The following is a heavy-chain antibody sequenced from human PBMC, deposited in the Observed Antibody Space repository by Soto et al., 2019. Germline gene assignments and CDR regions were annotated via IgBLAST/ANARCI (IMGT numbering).Heavy chain of an antibody. CDR2: IKSKTDGGTT. Sequence: GGSLRLSCAASGFTFSNAWMNWVRQAPGKGLEWVGRIKSKTDGGTTDYAAPMKGRFTISRDDSKNTLYLQMNSLKTEDTAVYYCTTDRIMITFGGVIGDYYYYGMDVWGQGTTVTVSS. V-gene: IGHV3-15*07. CDR1: GFTFSNAW. CDR3: TTDRIMITFGGVIGDYYYYGMDV. D-gene: IGHD3-16*02. J-gene: IGHJ6*02.